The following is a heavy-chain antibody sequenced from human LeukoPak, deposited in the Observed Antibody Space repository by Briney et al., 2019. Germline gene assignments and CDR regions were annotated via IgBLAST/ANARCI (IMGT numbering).Heavy chain of an antibody. Sequence: PSETLSLTCAVYGGSFSGYYWSWIRQPPGKGLEWIGEINHSGSTNYNPSLKSRVTISVDTSKNQFSLKLSSVTAADTAVYYCATGAGLPPPRYDVLTGPMGYNWFDPWGQGTLVTVSS. D-gene: IGHD3-9*01. CDR1: GGSFSGYY. CDR2: INHSGST. CDR3: ATGAGLPPPRYDVLTGPMGYNWFDP. V-gene: IGHV4-34*01. J-gene: IGHJ5*02.